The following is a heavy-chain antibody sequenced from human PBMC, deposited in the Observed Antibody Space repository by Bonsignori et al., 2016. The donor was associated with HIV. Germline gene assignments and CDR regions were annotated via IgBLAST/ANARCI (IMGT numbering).Heavy chain of an antibody. J-gene: IGHJ4*02. V-gene: IGHV3-21*01. CDR3: AREPPYYYDSSGYYYVGY. CDR2: ISSSSSYI. Sequence: VRQAPGKGLEWVSSISSSSSYIYYADSVKGRFTISRDNAKNSLYLQMNSLRAEDTAVYYCAREPPYYYDSSGYYYVGYWGQGTLVTVSS. D-gene: IGHD3-22*01.